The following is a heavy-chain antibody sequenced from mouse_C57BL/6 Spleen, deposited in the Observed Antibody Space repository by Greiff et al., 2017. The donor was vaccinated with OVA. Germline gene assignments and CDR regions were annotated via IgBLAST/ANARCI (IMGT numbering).Heavy chain of an antibody. Sequence: VQLQQSGPELVKPGASVKISCKASGYSFTGYYMNWVKQSPEKSLEWIGEINPSTGGTTYNQKFKAKATLTVDKSSSTAYMQLKSLTSEDSAVYYCARYEMDYWGQGTSVTVSS. CDR1: GYSFTGYY. D-gene: IGHD2-3*01. CDR3: ARYEMDY. J-gene: IGHJ4*01. V-gene: IGHV1-42*01. CDR2: INPSTGGT.